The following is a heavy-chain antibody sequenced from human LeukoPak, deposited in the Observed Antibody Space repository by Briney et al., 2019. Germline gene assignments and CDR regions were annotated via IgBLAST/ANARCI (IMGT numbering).Heavy chain of an antibody. CDR1: GFTFSSYT. J-gene: IGHJ6*03. CDR3: ARSYYDFWSGYMSSYYMDV. D-gene: IGHD3-3*01. Sequence: GSLRLSCAASGFTFSSYTMHWVRQAPGKGLEWVSSISSSSSYIYYADSVKGRFTISRDNAKNSLYLQMNSLRAEDTAVYYCARSYYDFWSGYMSSYYMDVWGKGTTVTVSS. CDR2: ISSSSSYI. V-gene: IGHV3-21*01.